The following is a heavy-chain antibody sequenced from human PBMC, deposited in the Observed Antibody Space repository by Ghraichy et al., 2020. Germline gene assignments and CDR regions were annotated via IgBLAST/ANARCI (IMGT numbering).Heavy chain of an antibody. V-gene: IGHV3-21*01. Sequence: GEYLNTSCVASGLMFSPNTMNWVRQAPGKGLEWVSSISSSTRYIYYADSVKGRFTISRDNAQNSLYLQMNSLRAEDTAVYYCSRGGGAGTPVLYHMDVWGLGTTVTVSS. J-gene: IGHJ6*02. D-gene: IGHD6-19*01. CDR3: SRGGGAGTPVLYHMDV. CDR2: ISSSTRYI. CDR1: GLMFSPNT.